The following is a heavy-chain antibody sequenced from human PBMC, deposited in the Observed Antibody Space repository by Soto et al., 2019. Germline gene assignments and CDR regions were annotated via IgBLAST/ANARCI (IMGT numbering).Heavy chain of an antibody. V-gene: IGHV3-11*01. CDR2: ISGSGRHI. CDR1: GLIFSGYY. J-gene: IGHJ6*04. CDR3: ARARPDIVMVVPAPPGYDGMGG. Sequence: GSLRLSCAASGLIFSGYYMTWIRQAPGKGLEWVSYISGSGRHIYYADSVKGRFTISRDNAKNSLYLQLDSLRVEDTAVYYCARARPDIVMVVPAPPGYDGMGGWGKGGTGTVSS. D-gene: IGHD2-15*01.